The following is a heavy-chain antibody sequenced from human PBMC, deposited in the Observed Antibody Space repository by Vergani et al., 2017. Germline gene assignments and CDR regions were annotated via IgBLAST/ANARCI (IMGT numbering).Heavy chain of an antibody. CDR2: IYYSGST. D-gene: IGHD3-10*01. J-gene: IGHJ4*02. V-gene: IGHV4-59*01. CDR3: ARVPRGDYFDY. CDR1: GGSISSYY. Sequence: QVQLQESGPGLVKPSETLSLTCTVSGGSISSYYWSWIRHPPGKGLEWIGYIYYSGSTNYNPSLKSRVTISVDTSKNQFSLKLSSVTAADTAVYYCARVPRGDYFDYWGQGTLVTVSS.